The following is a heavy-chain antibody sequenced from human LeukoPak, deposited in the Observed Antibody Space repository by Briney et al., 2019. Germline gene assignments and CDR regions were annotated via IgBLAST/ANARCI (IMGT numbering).Heavy chain of an antibody. J-gene: IGHJ4*02. CDR1: GGSISSYY. V-gene: IGHV4-59*12. CDR3: ARQQKGEIAAAGTIDY. Sequence: SETLSLTCTVSGGSISSYYWSWIRQPPGKGLEWIGYIYYSGSTNYNPSLKSRVTISVDTSKNQFSLKLSSVTAADTAVYYCARQQKGEIAAAGTIDYWGQGTLVTVSS. D-gene: IGHD6-13*01. CDR2: IYYSGST.